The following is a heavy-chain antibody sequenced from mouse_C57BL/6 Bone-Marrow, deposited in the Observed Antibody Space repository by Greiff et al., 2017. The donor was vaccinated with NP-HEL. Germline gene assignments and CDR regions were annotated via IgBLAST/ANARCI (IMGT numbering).Heavy chain of an antibody. V-gene: IGHV1-18*01. Sequence: VQLKESGPELVKPGASVKIPCKASGYTFTDYNMDWVKQSHGKSLEWIGDINPNNGGTIYNQKFKGKATLTVDKSSSTAYMELRSLTSEDTAVYYCATAQVFAYWGQGTLVTVSA. J-gene: IGHJ3*01. D-gene: IGHD3-2*02. CDR2: INPNNGGT. CDR1: GYTFTDYN. CDR3: ATAQVFAY.